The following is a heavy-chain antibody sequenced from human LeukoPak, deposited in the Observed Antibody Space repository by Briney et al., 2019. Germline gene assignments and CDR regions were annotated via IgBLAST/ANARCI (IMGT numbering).Heavy chain of an antibody. D-gene: IGHD2-21*02. J-gene: IGHJ3*02. CDR1: GRTFSSYA. CDR3: AREGIVVVTDAFDI. V-gene: IGHV1-69*05. CDR2: ILTIFGTA. Sequence: SVNVSXKVSGRTFSSYAISWLRQPPRQGLEWIGRILTIFGTANYAQKVQGRVTLTTDESTSTAYMELSSLRSEDTAVYYCAREGIVVVTDAFDIWGQGTMVSVSS.